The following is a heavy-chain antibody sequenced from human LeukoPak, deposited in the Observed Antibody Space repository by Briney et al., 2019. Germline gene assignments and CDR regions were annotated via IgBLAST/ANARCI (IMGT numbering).Heavy chain of an antibody. J-gene: IGHJ4*02. Sequence: PGGSLRLSCAASGFPFSIFGMHWVRQAPGKGLEWVAVIWYDGSNKYYADSVKGRFTISRDNSKNTLYLQMNSLRAEDTAVYYCAKPDSRIAAAGTFFYWGQGTLVTVSS. CDR3: AKPDSRIAAAGTFFY. D-gene: IGHD6-13*01. CDR2: IWYDGSNK. V-gene: IGHV3-30*02. CDR1: GFPFSIFG.